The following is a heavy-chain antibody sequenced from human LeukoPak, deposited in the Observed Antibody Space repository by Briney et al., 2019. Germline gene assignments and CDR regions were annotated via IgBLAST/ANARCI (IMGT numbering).Heavy chain of an antibody. CDR2: IYYSGST. J-gene: IGHJ2*01. Sequence: SETLSLTCTVSGGSISSSSYYWGWIRQPPGKGREWIGSIYYSGSTYYNPSLKSRVTISVDTSKNQFSLKLSSVTAADTAVYYCARDSIFSLEGYFDLWGRGTLVTVSS. CDR3: ARDSIFSLEGYFDL. CDR1: GGSISSSSYY. V-gene: IGHV4-39*07. D-gene: IGHD2-21*01.